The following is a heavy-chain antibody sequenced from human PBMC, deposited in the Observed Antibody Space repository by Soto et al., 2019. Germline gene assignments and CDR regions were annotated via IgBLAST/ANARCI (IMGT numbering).Heavy chain of an antibody. D-gene: IGHD5-12*01. CDR1: GFTFSDYY. CDR2: ISSSSSYT. V-gene: IGHV3-11*03. CDR3: ARNLHRYRGYEDVDY. Sequence: SGGGLVTPGGSLRLSCAASGFTFSDYYMSWIRQAPGKGMEWVSYISSSSSYTNYADSVKGRFTISRDNAKNSLYLQMNSLRAEDTAGYYCARNLHRYRGYEDVDYWGQGTLVTVSS. J-gene: IGHJ4*02.